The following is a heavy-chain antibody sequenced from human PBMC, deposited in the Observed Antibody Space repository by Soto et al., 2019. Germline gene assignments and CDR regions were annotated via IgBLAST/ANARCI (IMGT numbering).Heavy chain of an antibody. V-gene: IGHV1-18*01. Sequence: QVQLVQSGAEVKKPGASVKVSCKASGYTFTSYGISWVRQAPGQGLEGMGWISAYNGNTNYAQNLPGRVTMTTDTPTSPAYLERRSLRSDDTAVYSCARDPGFRSDYWGQGTLVTVSS. J-gene: IGHJ4*02. CDR2: ISAYNGNT. CDR1: GYTFTSYG. CDR3: ARDPGFRSDY. D-gene: IGHD3-9*01.